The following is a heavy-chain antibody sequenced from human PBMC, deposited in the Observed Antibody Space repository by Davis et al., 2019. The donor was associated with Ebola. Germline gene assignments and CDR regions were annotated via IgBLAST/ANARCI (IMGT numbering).Heavy chain of an antibody. Sequence: SETLSLTCAVYGGSFSGYYWSWIRQPPGKGLEWIGEINHSGSTNYNPSLKSQVTISVDTSKNQFSLKLSSVTAADTAVYYCARVGIVVVPAADFDYYYGMDVWGQGTTVTVSS. V-gene: IGHV4-34*01. D-gene: IGHD2-2*01. CDR3: ARVGIVVVPAADFDYYYGMDV. CDR1: GGSFSGYY. CDR2: INHSGST. J-gene: IGHJ6*02.